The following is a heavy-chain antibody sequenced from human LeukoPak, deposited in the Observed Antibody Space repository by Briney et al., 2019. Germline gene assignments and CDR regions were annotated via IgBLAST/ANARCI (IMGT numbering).Heavy chain of an antibody. V-gene: IGHV4-4*07. CDR1: GDSISGFY. Sequence: SETLSLTCTVSGDSISGFYWTWIRQPAGKGLEWIGHIYSTGSTDYNPSLKSRVTMSVDTSKNLFSLNLTSVTAADTAVYSCARGSPSSNYYYYMDIWGKGTTVTVS. J-gene: IGHJ6*03. CDR3: ARGSPSSNYYYYMDI. CDR2: IYSTGST.